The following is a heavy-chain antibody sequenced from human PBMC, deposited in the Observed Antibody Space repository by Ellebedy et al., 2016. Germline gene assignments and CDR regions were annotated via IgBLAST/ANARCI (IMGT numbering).Heavy chain of an antibody. V-gene: IGHV3-74*01. CDR3: ARAGAVIHPNWYFDL. Sequence: GESLKISXAASGFTFSSYWMHWVRQAPGKGLVWVSRINSDGSSTSYADSVKGRFTISRDNAKNTLYLQMNSLRAEDTALYHCARAGAVIHPNWYFDLWGRGTLVTVSS. CDR2: INSDGSST. J-gene: IGHJ2*01. D-gene: IGHD2-21*01. CDR1: GFTFSSYW.